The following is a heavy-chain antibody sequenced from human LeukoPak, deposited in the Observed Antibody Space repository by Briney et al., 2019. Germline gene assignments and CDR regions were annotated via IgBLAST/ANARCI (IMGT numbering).Heavy chain of an antibody. V-gene: IGHV3-15*01. CDR3: TTEPVAVAGTFDY. J-gene: IGHJ4*02. CDR2: IKSKTDGGTT. CDR1: GFTFSNAW. D-gene: IGHD6-19*01. Sequence: GGSLRLSCAASGFTFSNAWMSWVRQAPGKGLEWGGRIKSKTDGGTTDYAAPVKGRFTISRDDSKNTLYLQMNSLKTEDTAVYYCTTEPVAVAGTFDYWGQGTLVTVSS.